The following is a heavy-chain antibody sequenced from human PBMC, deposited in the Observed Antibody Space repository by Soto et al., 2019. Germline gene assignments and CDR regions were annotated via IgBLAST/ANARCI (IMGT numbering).Heavy chain of an antibody. V-gene: IGHV3-7*05. CDR2: INQDGSEK. Sequence: EVQLVESGGGLVQPGGSLRLSCGASGFTFRTYWLSWVRQVPGKGLEWVANINQDGSEKNYVDSVKGRFTISRDNAKNSLYLQMSSLRAEATALDYCARDGSTSWYSYDYHGMDVWGQGTTVTVSS. J-gene: IGHJ6*02. CDR1: GFTFRTYW. D-gene: IGHD5-18*01. CDR3: ARDGSTSWYSYDYHGMDV.